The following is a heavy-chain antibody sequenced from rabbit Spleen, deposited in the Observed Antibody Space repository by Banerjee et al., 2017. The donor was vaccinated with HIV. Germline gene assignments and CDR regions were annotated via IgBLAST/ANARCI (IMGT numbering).Heavy chain of an antibody. D-gene: IGHD8-1*01. CDR3: ARDTGSSFSSYGMDL. V-gene: IGHV1S40*01. Sequence: QSLEESGGDLVKPGASLTLTCTGSGFSFSSRYYMCWVRQAPGKGLEWIGCIGSGATGNTYSATWAKGRFTCSKTSSTTVTLQMTSLTVADTATYFCARDTGSSFSSYGMDLWGQGTLVTVS. CDR1: GFSFSSRYY. J-gene: IGHJ6*01. CDR2: IGSGATGNT.